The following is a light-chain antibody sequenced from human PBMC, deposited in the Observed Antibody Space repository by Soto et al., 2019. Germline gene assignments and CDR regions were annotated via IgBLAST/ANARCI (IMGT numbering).Light chain of an antibody. Sequence: EKVMTQSPATLSVSPGERATHSCRASQSVSSNLAWYQQKPGQAPSLLIYGASTRATGTPARFSGSGSGTEFTLTISSLQSEDFAVYYCQQYIRLPLPFGGGTKADI. CDR3: QQYIRLPLP. J-gene: IGKJ4*01. CDR2: GAS. CDR1: QSVSSN. V-gene: IGKV3-15*01.